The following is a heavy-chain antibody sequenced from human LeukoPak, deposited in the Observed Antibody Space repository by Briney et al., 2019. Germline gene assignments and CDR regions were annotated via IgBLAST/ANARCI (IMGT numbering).Heavy chain of an antibody. CDR1: GFTFSSYA. V-gene: IGHV3-53*01. D-gene: IGHD2-2*01. J-gene: IGHJ4*02. Sequence: GGSLRLSCAASGFTFSSYAMSWVRQAPGKGLEWVSFIHRDDKTCYADSVKGRFTMSRDSSKNTLYLQMNSLGADDTAVYYCAREVISTPSYFDYWGQGILVTVSS. CDR2: IHRDDKT. CDR3: AREVISTPSYFDY.